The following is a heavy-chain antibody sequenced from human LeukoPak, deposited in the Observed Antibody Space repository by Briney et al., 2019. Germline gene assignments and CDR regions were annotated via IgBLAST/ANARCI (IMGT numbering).Heavy chain of an antibody. CDR2: IYSDGST. D-gene: IGHD3-3*01. Sequence: GGSLRLSCAASGFTVSTKYMSWVRQAPGKGLEWVSLIYSDGSTYYADSVKGRITISRDNSKNTLYLQMNSLRAEDTAVYYCASYYLEWLFGWSFDIWGQGTMVTVFS. V-gene: IGHV3-66*02. J-gene: IGHJ3*02. CDR3: ASYYLEWLFGWSFDI. CDR1: GFTVSTKY.